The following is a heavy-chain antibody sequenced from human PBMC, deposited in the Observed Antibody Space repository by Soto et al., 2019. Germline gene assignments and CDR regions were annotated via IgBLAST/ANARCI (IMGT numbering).Heavy chain of an antibody. CDR2: ISWNSGSI. D-gene: IGHD2-2*01. Sequence: GGSLRLSCAASGFTFDDYAMHWVRQAPGKGLEWVSGISWNSGSIGYADSVKGRFTISRDNAKNSLYLQMNSLRAEDTALYYCAKDMANPRTCSSTSCYYYYYMDVWGKGTTVTVSS. V-gene: IGHV3-9*01. CDR1: GFTFDDYA. J-gene: IGHJ6*03. CDR3: AKDMANPRTCSSTSCYYYYYMDV.